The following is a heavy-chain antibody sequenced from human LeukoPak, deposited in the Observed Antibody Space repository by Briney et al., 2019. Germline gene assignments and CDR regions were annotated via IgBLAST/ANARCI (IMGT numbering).Heavy chain of an antibody. Sequence: PGGSLRLSCAASGFTFSSHWMHWVRQAPGKGLVWVSRINSDGSTTTYADSVKGRFTISRDNAKNSLFLQMNSLRAEDTAVYYCARARNCDYWGQGTLVTVSS. CDR2: INSDGSTT. V-gene: IGHV3-74*01. CDR1: GFTFSSHW. J-gene: IGHJ4*02. D-gene: IGHD1-7*01. CDR3: ARARNCDY.